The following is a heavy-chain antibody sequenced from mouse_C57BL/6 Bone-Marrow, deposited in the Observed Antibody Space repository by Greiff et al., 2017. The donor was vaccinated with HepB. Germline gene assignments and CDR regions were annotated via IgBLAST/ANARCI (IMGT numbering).Heavy chain of an antibody. CDR3: ARSTMVTTRFAY. J-gene: IGHJ3*01. V-gene: IGHV1-81*01. CDR1: GYTFTSYG. D-gene: IGHD2-2*01. Sequence: VQLQESGAELARPGASVKLSCKASGYTFTSYGISWVKQSTGQGLEWIGEIYPRSGNTYYNEKFKGKATLTADKSSSTAYMELRSLTFEDSAVYFCARSTMVTTRFAYWGQGTLVTVSA. CDR2: IYPRSGNT.